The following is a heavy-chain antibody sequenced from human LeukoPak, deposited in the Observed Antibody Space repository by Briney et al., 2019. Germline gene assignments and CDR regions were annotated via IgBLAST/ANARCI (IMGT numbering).Heavy chain of an antibody. CDR1: GGSISSSSYY. V-gene: IGHV4-39*07. J-gene: IGHJ6*03. Sequence: SETLSLTCTVSGGSISSSSYYWGWIRQPPGKGLEWIGEINHSGSIKRNPSLKSRVTISVDTSKNQFSLKLSSVTAADTAVYYCARRVGRYFGERAYYYNYMDVWDKGTTVTISS. CDR2: INHSGSI. CDR3: ARRVGRYFGERAYYYNYMDV. D-gene: IGHD3-10*01.